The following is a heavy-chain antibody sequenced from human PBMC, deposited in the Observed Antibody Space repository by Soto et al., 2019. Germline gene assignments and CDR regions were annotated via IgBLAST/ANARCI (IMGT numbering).Heavy chain of an antibody. CDR2: IYHSGST. Sequence: SLTCAVAGGSISSGGYSWSWSRQPPGKGLEWIGYIYHSGSTYYNPSLKSRVTISVDRSKNQFSLKLSSVTAADTAVYYCARVNVATPYYYYYGMEACRRGIRIFFSS. CDR1: GGSISSGGYS. J-gene: IGHJ6*02. CDR3: ARVNVATPYYYYYGMEA. V-gene: IGHV4-30-2*01. D-gene: IGHD5-12*01.